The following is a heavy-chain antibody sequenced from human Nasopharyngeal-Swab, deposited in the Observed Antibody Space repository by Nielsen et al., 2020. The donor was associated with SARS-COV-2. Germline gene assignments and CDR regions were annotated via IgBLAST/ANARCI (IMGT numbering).Heavy chain of an antibody. J-gene: IGHJ4*02. D-gene: IGHD5-18*01. CDR3: ARGLSSYGYYN. CDR2: IYYSGST. Sequence: RQAPGKGLEWIGYIYYSGSTSYNPSLRSRVTISVDTSKKQFSLKLSSVTSADTAVYFCARGLSSYGYYNWGQGTLVTVSS. V-gene: IGHV4-59*01.